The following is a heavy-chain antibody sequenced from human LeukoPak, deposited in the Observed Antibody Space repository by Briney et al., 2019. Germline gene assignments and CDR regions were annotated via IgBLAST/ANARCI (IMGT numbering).Heavy chain of an antibody. Sequence: PGGSLRLSCAASGFTFSSYWMHWVRHAPGKGLLWVSRINSDGTTTYYADSVKGRFTISRDNAKNTPYLQVNSLRAEDTAVYYCARGSYYGMDVWGQGTTVTVSS. CDR3: ARGSYYGMDV. CDR1: GFTFSSYW. J-gene: IGHJ6*02. V-gene: IGHV3-74*01. CDR2: INSDGTTT.